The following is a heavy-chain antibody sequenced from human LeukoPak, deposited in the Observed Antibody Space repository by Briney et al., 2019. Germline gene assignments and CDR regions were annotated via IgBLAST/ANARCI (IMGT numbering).Heavy chain of an antibody. CDR3: ARCHGVFWSGSPSYFDY. CDR2: INHSGST. V-gene: IGHV4-34*01. D-gene: IGHD3-3*01. J-gene: IGHJ4*02. Sequence: SETLSLTCAVYGGSFSGYYWSWIRQPPGKGLEWIGEINHSGSTNYNPSLKSRVTISVDTSKNQFSLKLSSVTAADTAVYYCARCHGVFWSGSPSYFDYGGQEPLATVPS. CDR1: GGSFSGYY.